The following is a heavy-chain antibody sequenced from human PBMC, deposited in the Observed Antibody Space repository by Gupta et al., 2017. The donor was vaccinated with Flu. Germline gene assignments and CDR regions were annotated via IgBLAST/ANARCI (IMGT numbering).Heavy chain of an antibody. J-gene: IGHJ6*03. Sequence: YAISWVRQAPGQGLEWMGGIIPIFGTANYAQKFQGRVTITADKSTSTAYMELSSLRSEDTAVYYCARTRAQMNNYYYYMDVWGKGTTVTVSS. CDR2: IIPIFGTA. D-gene: IGHD2-2*01. CDR1: YA. V-gene: IGHV1-69*06. CDR3: ARTRAQMNNYYYYMDV.